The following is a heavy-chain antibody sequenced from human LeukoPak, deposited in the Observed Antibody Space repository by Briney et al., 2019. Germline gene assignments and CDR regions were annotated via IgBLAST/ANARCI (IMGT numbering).Heavy chain of an antibody. CDR1: GLTFGDYA. Sequence: AGSLRLSCTASGLTFGDYAMSWIRQPAGKGLEWIGRIYTSGSTNYNPSLKSRVTISVDTSKNQFSLKLSSVTAADTAVYYCARHRARDLVLRYFDWLSNYFDYWGQGTLVTVSS. D-gene: IGHD3-9*01. V-gene: IGHV4-4*07. CDR3: ARHRARDLVLRYFDWLSNYFDY. J-gene: IGHJ4*02. CDR2: IYTSGST.